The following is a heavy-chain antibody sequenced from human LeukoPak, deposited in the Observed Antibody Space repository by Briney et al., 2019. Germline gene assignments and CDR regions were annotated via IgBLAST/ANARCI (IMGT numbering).Heavy chain of an antibody. CDR2: IYYSGST. CDR3: ARGGKPGGRKFDY. Sequence: SETLSLTCTVSGGSISSYSWSWIRQPPVKGLEWIGYIYYSGSTNYDPSLKSRVTISVDTSNNQFSLKLNFVTAADTAVYYCARGGKPGGRKFDYWGQGTLVTVSS. V-gene: IGHV4-59*12. J-gene: IGHJ4*02. CDR1: GGSISSYS. D-gene: IGHD3-16*01.